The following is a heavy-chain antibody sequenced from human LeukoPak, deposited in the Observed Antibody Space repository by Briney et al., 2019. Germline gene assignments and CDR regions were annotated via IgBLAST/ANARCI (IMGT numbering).Heavy chain of an antibody. D-gene: IGHD6-13*01. J-gene: IGHJ5*02. CDR3: ARLRGSSSWPRGWFDP. V-gene: IGHV4-34*01. CDR1: GGSFSGYY. Sequence: PSETLSLTCAVYGGSFSGYYWNWIRQPPGKGLEWIGEINHSGSTNYNSSLKSRVTISVDTSKNQISLKLSSVTAADTAMYYCARLRGSSSWPRGWFDPWGQGTLVTVSS. CDR2: INHSGST.